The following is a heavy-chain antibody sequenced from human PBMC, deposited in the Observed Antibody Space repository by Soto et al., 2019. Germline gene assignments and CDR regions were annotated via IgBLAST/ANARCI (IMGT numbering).Heavy chain of an antibody. V-gene: IGHV3-66*01. D-gene: IGHD4-17*01. Sequence: EVQLVESGGDLVQPGGSLRLSCAASGFTVSSSYMSWVRQAPGKGLEWVSVLYGGASTYYADSVKGRFTISRDNSKNTLFLQMNSLRAEDTAVYYCARGTVRDRLKLVDYWGQGTLVTVSS. J-gene: IGHJ4*02. CDR3: ARGTVRDRLKLVDY. CDR1: GFTVSSSY. CDR2: LYGGAST.